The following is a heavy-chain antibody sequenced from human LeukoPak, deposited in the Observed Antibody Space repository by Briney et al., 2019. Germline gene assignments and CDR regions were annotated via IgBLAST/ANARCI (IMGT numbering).Heavy chain of an antibody. CDR3: ARDGKPTKYDSSGYYYTGRFYYYYGMDV. D-gene: IGHD3-22*01. V-gene: IGHV4-61*01. Sequence: SETLSLTCSVSGGSISSSSYYWSWIRQPPGKGLEWIVYIYYSGSTNYNPSLKSRVTISVDTSKNQFSLKLSSVTAADTAVYYCARDGKPTKYDSSGYYYTGRFYYYYGMDVWGQGTTVTVSS. J-gene: IGHJ6*02. CDR2: IYYSGST. CDR1: GGSISSSSYY.